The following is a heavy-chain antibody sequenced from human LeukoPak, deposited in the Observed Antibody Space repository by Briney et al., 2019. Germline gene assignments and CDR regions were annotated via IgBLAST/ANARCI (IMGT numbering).Heavy chain of an antibody. Sequence: GGSLRLSCAASGFTFSNYGLHWVRQAPGKGLEWVTFIRYDGSNEFYADSVKGRFTISRDNSKNTLYLQMNSLRAEDTAVYYCAKGGYCSGGSCYPGLDYWGQGTLVTVSS. V-gene: IGHV3-30*02. D-gene: IGHD2-15*01. CDR3: AKGGYCSGGSCYPGLDY. CDR2: IRYDGSNE. J-gene: IGHJ4*02. CDR1: GFTFSNYG.